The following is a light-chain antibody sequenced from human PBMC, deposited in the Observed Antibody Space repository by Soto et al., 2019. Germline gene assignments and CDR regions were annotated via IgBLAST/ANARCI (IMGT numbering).Light chain of an antibody. CDR2: AAS. CDR1: ESVSSN. V-gene: IGKV3-15*01. CDR3: QQYDNWQPWT. J-gene: IGKJ1*01. Sequence: EIVMTQSPATLSVSPGERATLSCRATESVSSNLAWYQQKPGQAPRLLIYAASTRATGIPARFSGSGSGTEFTLTISSLQPEDVAVYYCQQYDNWQPWTFGQGTKVEVK.